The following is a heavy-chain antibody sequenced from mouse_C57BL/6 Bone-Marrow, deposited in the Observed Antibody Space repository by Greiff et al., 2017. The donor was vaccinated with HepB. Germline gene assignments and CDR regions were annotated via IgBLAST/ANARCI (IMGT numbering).Heavy chain of an antibody. Sequence: EVQLQESGPGLVKPSQSLSLTCSVTGYSITSGYYWNWIRQFPGNKLEWMCYISYDGSNNYNPSLKNRISITRDTSKNQFFLKLNSLTTEDTATYYCARNYKGYFDYWGQGTTLTVSS. V-gene: IGHV3-6*01. CDR2: ISYDGSN. J-gene: IGHJ2*01. CDR3: ARNYKGYFDY. CDR1: GYSITSGYY. D-gene: IGHD2-12*01.